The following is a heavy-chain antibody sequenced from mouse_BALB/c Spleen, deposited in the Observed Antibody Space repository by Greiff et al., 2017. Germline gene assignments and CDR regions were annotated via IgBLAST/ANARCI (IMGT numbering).Heavy chain of an antibody. Sequence: QVHVKQSGPGLVAPSQSLSITCTVSGFSLTGYGVNWVRQPPGKGLEWLGMIWGDGSTDYNSALKSRLSISKDNSKSQVFLKMNSLQTDDTARYYCARDTPAGYFDYWGQGTTLTVSS. CDR3: ARDTPAGYFDY. V-gene: IGHV2-6-7*01. J-gene: IGHJ2*01. CDR1: GFSLTGYG. D-gene: IGHD1-2*01. CDR2: IWGDGST.